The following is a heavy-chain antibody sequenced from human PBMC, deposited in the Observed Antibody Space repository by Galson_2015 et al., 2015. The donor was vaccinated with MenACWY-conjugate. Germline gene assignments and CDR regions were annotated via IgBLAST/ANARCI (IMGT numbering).Heavy chain of an antibody. CDR1: GFTFSSYA. CDR3: AKDGLSRRFLEWLLFVY. CDR2: ISGSGGST. Sequence: SLRLSCAASGFTFSSYAMSWVRQAPGKGLEWVSAISGSGGSTYYADSVKGRFTISRDNSKNTLYLQMNSLRAEDTAVYYCAKDGLSRRFLEWLLFVYWGQGTLVTVSS. D-gene: IGHD3-3*01. V-gene: IGHV3-23*01. J-gene: IGHJ4*02.